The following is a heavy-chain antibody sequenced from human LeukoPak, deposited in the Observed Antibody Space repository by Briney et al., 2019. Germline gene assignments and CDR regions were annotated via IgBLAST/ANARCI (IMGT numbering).Heavy chain of an antibody. CDR3: ARFGTSSSRFFDQ. CDR2: IYSSGSA. V-gene: IGHV4-59*08. D-gene: IGHD6-6*01. CDR1: GASINNNF. Sequence: SETLSLTCTVSGASINNNFWTWIRQPPGKGLEWIGYIYSSGSANYNPSLKSRVIISGDTSKNQISLNLTSVTAADTAVYYCARFGTSSSRFFDQWGQGTLVTVSS. J-gene: IGHJ4*02.